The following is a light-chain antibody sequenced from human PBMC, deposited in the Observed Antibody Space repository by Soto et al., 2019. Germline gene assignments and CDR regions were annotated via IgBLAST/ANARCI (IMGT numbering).Light chain of an antibody. J-gene: IGKJ5*01. CDR1: QSVSSAY. Sequence: EIVLTQSPGTLSLSPGERATLSCRASQSVSSAYLAWYQQKPGQAPRLLISGASSRATGIPDRFSGSGSGTDFSLAISGREPEDFAVYYCQQYGGSVPITFGQGTRLDSK. CDR2: GAS. CDR3: QQYGGSVPIT. V-gene: IGKV3-20*01.